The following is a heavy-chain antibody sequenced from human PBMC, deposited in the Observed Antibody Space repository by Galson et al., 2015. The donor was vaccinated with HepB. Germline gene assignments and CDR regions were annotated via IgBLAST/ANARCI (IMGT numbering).Heavy chain of an antibody. V-gene: IGHV3-33*01. Sequence: SLRLSCAASGFTFSSYGMHWVRQAPGKGLEWVAVIWYDGSNKYYADSVKGRFTISRDNSKNTLYLQMNSLRAEDTAVYYCAREPCGGDCSTQFDYWGQGTLVTVSS. CDR1: GFTFSSYG. D-gene: IGHD2-21*02. CDR3: AREPCGGDCSTQFDY. CDR2: IWYDGSNK. J-gene: IGHJ4*02.